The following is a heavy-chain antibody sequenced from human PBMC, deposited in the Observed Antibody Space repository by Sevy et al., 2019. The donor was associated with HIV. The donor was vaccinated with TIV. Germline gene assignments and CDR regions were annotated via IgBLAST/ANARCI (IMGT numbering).Heavy chain of an antibody. J-gene: IGHJ3*02. Sequence: SETLSLTCTVSGGSISSSSYYWGWIRQPPGKGLEWIGSIYYSGSTYYNPSLKSRVTISVDTSKNQFSLKLSSVTAADTAVYYCARHGEGVVVADSAYDAFDIWGQGTMVTVSS. CDR1: GGSISSSSYY. CDR2: IYYSGST. V-gene: IGHV4-39*01. D-gene: IGHD2-15*01. CDR3: ARHGEGVVVADSAYDAFDI.